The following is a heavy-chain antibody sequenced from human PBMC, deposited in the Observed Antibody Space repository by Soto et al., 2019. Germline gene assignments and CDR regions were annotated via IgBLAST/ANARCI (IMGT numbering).Heavy chain of an antibody. CDR2: IYWDNDK. CDR1: GFSLSTSGGG. V-gene: IGHV2-5*02. Sequence: SGPTLVNPTQTLTLTCTFSGFSLSTSGGGVGWIRQPPGKALEWLALIYWDNDKRYSPSLKSRLTITKDTSKNQVVLTMTNMDPVDTATYYCAHRRSPTATLDYWGQGTLVTVSS. CDR3: AHRRSPTATLDY. D-gene: IGHD1-26*01. J-gene: IGHJ4*02.